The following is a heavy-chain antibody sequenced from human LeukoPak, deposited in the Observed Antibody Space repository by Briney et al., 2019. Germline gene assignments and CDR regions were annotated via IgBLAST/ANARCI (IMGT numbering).Heavy chain of an antibody. CDR3: AKDGDGETGRFDY. CDR1: GLTFSSYG. D-gene: IGHD3-10*01. Sequence: GGSLRLSCAASGLTFSSYGMHWVRQAPGKGLEWVAFIRYDGSNKYYADSVKGRFTISRDNSKNTLYLQMNSLRAEDTAVYYCAKDGDGETGRFDYWGQGTLVTVSS. J-gene: IGHJ4*02. V-gene: IGHV3-30*02. CDR2: IRYDGSNK.